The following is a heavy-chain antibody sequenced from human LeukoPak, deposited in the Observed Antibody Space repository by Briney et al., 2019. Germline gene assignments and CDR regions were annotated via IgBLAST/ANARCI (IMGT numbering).Heavy chain of an antibody. V-gene: IGHV4-30-4*01. CDR3: ARVGVGATYSGDDY. CDR1: GGSISSYY. D-gene: IGHD1-26*01. J-gene: IGHJ4*02. CDR2: IYYSGST. Sequence: PSETLSLTCTVSGGSISSYYWSWIRQPPGKGLEWIGYIYYSGSTYYNPSLKSRVTISVDTSKNQFSLKLSSVTAADTAVYYCARVGVGATYSGDDYWGQGTLVTVSS.